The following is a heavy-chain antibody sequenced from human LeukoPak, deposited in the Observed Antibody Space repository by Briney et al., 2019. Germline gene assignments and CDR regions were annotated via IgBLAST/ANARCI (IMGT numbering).Heavy chain of an antibody. Sequence: GGSLRLSCAASGFTFSSYAMSWVRQVPGKGLEWVSAISGSGGSTYYADSVKGRFTISRDNSKNTLYLQMNSLRAEDTAVYYCAKDPGAYDFWSGYSNYFDYWGQGTLVTVSS. D-gene: IGHD3-3*01. J-gene: IGHJ4*02. CDR3: AKDPGAYDFWSGYSNYFDY. CDR1: GFTFSSYA. CDR2: ISGSGGST. V-gene: IGHV3-23*01.